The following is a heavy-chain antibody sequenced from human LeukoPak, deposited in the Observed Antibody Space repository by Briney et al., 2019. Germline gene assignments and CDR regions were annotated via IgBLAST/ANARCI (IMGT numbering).Heavy chain of an antibody. Sequence: GESLKIPSKASGYILTNYWISWVRQPPGKGLEWMGIIIPGDSDARYSPSFEVQVTIYADKSISTAYLLWDSLKASDTAMYYCAKEGMTASGIGLDYWGQGTLVTVSS. CDR1: GYILTNYW. J-gene: IGHJ4*02. V-gene: IGHV5-51*01. CDR2: IIPGDSDA. D-gene: IGHD2-21*02. CDR3: AKEGMTASGIGLDY.